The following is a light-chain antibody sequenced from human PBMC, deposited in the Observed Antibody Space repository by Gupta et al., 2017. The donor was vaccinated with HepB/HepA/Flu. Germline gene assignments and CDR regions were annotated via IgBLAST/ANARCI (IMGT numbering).Light chain of an antibody. J-gene: IGKJ1*01. CDR1: QSVSDK. V-gene: IGKV3-15*01. Sequence: EIVMTQSPATLSVSPGDTATLSCRASQSVSDKLAWYQQKPGQAPRLPIYGPSTRATGVPARFSGSGSGTESTLTISSLQSEDLAVYYCQQYSNWPQSFGQGTKVEIK. CDR2: GPS. CDR3: QQYSNWPQS.